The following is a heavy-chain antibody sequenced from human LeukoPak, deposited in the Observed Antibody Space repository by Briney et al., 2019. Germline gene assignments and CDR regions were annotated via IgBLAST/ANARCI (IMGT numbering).Heavy chain of an antibody. CDR1: GFTFSSYW. CDR3: ARDQDYDFWSGYYPVDY. Sequence: PGGSLRLSRAASGFTFSSYWMSWVRQAPGKGLEWVANIKQDGSEKYYVDSVKGRFTISRDNAKNSLYLQMNSLRAEDTAVYYCARDQDYDFWSGYYPVDYWGQGTLVTVSS. D-gene: IGHD3-3*01. CDR2: IKQDGSEK. V-gene: IGHV3-7*01. J-gene: IGHJ4*02.